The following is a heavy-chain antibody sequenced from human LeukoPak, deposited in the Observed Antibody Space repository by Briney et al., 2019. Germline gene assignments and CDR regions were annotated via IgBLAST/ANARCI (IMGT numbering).Heavy chain of an antibody. Sequence: GASVKVSCKASGYTFTTNGVSWVRQAPGQGLEWLAWISPYDGDTNYIPDLQGRVTLSTDTSTSTAYMELTSLRSDDTAVYYCARLRGGIYSSRDAFDIWGQGTMVTVSS. J-gene: IGHJ3*02. D-gene: IGHD2-2*01. CDR2: ISPYDGDT. CDR3: ARLRGGIYSSRDAFDI. CDR1: GYTFTTNG. V-gene: IGHV1-18*04.